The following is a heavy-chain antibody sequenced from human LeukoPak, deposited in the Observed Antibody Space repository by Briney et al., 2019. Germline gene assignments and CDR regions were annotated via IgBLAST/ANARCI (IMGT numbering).Heavy chain of an antibody. D-gene: IGHD3-10*01. J-gene: IGHJ6*03. Sequence: PSETLSLTCTVSGGSISSSSYYWGWIRQPPGKGLESIGSIYYSGSTNYNPSLKSRVTISVDTSKNQFSLKLSSVTAADTAVYYCARKRALLWFGHHYYYMDVWGKGTTVTVSS. CDR2: IYYSGST. CDR3: ARKRALLWFGHHYYYMDV. CDR1: GGSISSSSYY. V-gene: IGHV4-39*07.